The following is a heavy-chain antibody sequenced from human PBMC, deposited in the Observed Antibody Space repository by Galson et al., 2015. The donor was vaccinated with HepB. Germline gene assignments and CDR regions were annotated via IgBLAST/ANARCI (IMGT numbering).Heavy chain of an antibody. V-gene: IGHV1-2*04. D-gene: IGHD3-10*01. CDR2: INPGNGAT. J-gene: IGHJ4*02. CDR1: GYTFTGYS. Sequence: SVKVSCKASGYTFTGYSMHWVRQAPGQGLEWMGWINPGNGATNFAQKFQGWVTMTRDASISTAYMELSRLKSDDTAVYYCARHSFGSEGSMGIDYWGQGTLVTVSS. CDR3: ARHSFGSEGSMGIDY.